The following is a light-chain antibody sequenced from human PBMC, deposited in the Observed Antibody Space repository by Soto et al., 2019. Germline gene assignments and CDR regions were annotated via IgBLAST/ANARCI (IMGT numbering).Light chain of an antibody. V-gene: IGLV2-14*01. Sequence: QSALNQPASVSGSPGQSITISCTGTSDDIGANNYVSWYQHHPGKAPKILIYEAANRPSGISHRFSGSKSGNTASLTISGLQAEDEADYFCTSYTSASTLVFGGGTQLTVL. CDR3: TSYTSASTLV. J-gene: IGLJ2*01. CDR2: EAA. CDR1: SDDIGANNY.